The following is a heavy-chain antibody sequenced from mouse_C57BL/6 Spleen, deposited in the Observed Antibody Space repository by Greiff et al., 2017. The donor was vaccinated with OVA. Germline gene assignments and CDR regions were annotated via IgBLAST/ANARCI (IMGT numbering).Heavy chain of an antibody. CDR3: ARNGYFDV. CDR2: ISYDGSN. J-gene: IGHJ1*03. CDR1: GYSITSGYY. V-gene: IGHV3-6*01. Sequence: EVQLQGSGPGLVKPSQSLSLTCSVTGYSITSGYYWNWIRQFPGNKLEWMGYISYDGSNNYNPSLKNRISITRDTSKNQFFLKLNSVTTEDTATYYCARNGYFDVWGTGTTVTVSS.